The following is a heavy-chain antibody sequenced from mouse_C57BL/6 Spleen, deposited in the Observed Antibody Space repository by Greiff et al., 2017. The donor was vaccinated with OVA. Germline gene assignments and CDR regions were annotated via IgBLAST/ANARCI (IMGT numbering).Heavy chain of an antibody. Sequence: EVKLEESGPGLVKPSQSLSLTCSVTGYSITSGYYWNWIRQFPGNKLEWMGYISYDGSNNYNPSLKNRISITRDTSKNQFFLKLNSVTTEDTATYYCAREKDDYLYFDYWGQGTTLTVSS. J-gene: IGHJ2*01. CDR3: AREKDDYLYFDY. V-gene: IGHV3-6*01. D-gene: IGHD2-4*01. CDR2: ISYDGSN. CDR1: GYSITSGYY.